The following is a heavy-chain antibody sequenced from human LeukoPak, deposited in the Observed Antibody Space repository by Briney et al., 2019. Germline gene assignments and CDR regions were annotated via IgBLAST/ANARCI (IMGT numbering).Heavy chain of an antibody. CDR2: FDAEGGET. CDR1: GYTLTKLS. Sequence: GASVKVSCKVSGYTLTKLSMHWVRQAPGKGLEWLGGFDAEGGETIYAQKFQGRVTMTKDTSTDTAYMELSSLRSEDTAVYYCATVVLYSGYYFDYWGQGTMVTVSS. CDR3: ATVVLYSGYYFDY. J-gene: IGHJ4*02. D-gene: IGHD5-12*01. V-gene: IGHV1-24*01.